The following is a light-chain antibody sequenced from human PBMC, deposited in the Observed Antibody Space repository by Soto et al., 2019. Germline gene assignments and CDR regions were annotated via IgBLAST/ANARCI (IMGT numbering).Light chain of an antibody. CDR1: QSVSSSY. CDR3: QQYGSSTGLT. V-gene: IGKV3-20*01. Sequence: IVLTQSPGTLSLSPGERATLPCRASQSVSSSYLAWYQQKPGQAPRLLLYGASSRATGIPDRFSGSGSGTDFTLTISRLEPEDFAVYYCQQYGSSTGLTFGGGTKVDIK. J-gene: IGKJ4*01. CDR2: GAS.